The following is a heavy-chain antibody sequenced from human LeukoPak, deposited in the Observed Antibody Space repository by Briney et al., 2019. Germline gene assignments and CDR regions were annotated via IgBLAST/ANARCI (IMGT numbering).Heavy chain of an antibody. Sequence: AGGSLRLSCAASGFTFSSYAMHWVRQAPGKGLEWVAVISYDGSNKYYADSVKGRFTISRDNSKNTLYLQMNSLRAEDTAVYYCAEDPSIAVAGHFDYWGQGTLVTVSS. V-gene: IGHV3-30-3*01. D-gene: IGHD6-19*01. CDR1: GFTFSSYA. J-gene: IGHJ4*02. CDR2: ISYDGSNK. CDR3: AEDPSIAVAGHFDY.